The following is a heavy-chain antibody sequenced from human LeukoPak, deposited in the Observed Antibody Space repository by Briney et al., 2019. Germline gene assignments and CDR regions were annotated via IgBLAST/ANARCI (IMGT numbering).Heavy chain of an antibody. CDR2: ISSSGSTI. J-gene: IGHJ4*02. CDR1: GFTFSDYY. CDR3: ARDARQQLVERFNY. Sequence: GGSLRLSCAASGFTFSDYYMSWIRQAPGKGLEWVSYISSSGSTIYYADSVKGRFTISRDNAKNSLYLQMNSLRAEDTAVYYCARDARQQLVERFNYWGQGTLVTVSS. D-gene: IGHD6-13*01. V-gene: IGHV3-11*01.